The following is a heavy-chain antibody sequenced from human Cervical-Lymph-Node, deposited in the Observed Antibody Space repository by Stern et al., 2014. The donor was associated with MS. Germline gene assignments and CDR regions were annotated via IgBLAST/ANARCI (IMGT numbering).Heavy chain of an antibody. J-gene: IGHJ4*02. V-gene: IGHV1-46*01. D-gene: IGHD6-19*01. CDR3: AREGTESSSWYLDY. CDR2: INSSGGST. Sequence: VQLVQSGAEVKKPGASVKVSCKTSGYTFTSHYMHWVRQAPGQGLAWMGVINSSGGSTSYAQKFQGRVTMTSDTSTTTLFMELSSLRSEDTAVYYCAREGTESSSWYLDYWGQGTLVTVSS. CDR1: GYTFTSHY.